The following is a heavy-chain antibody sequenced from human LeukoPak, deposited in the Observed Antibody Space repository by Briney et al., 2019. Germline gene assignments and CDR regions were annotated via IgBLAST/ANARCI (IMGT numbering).Heavy chain of an antibody. CDR2: IYHSGST. J-gene: IGHJ4*02. V-gene: IGHV4-38-2*01. Sequence: SETLSLTCAVSGYSISSGYYWGWIRRPPGKGLEWIGSIYHSGSTYYNPSLKSRVTISVDTSKNQFSLKLSSVTAADTAVYYCARVGIAAAGFDYWGQGTLVTVSS. CDR1: GYSISSGYY. D-gene: IGHD6-13*01. CDR3: ARVGIAAAGFDY.